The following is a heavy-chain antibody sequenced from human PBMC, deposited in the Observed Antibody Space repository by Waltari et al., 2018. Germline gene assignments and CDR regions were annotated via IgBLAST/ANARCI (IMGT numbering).Heavy chain of an antibody. Sequence: EVQLVESGGGLVKPGGSLRLSCAASGFTFSSYSMNWVRQAPGKGLEWVSSISSSSSYIYYADSVKGRFTISRDNAKNSLYLQMNSLRAEDTAVYYCARGEGSSWYWGYWGQGTLVTVSS. V-gene: IGHV3-21*01. D-gene: IGHD6-13*01. CDR3: ARGEGSSWYWGY. J-gene: IGHJ4*02. CDR1: GFTFSSYS. CDR2: ISSSSSYI.